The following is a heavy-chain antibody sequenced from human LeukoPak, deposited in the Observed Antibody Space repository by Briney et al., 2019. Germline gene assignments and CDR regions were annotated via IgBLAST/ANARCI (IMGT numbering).Heavy chain of an antibody. Sequence: GASVKVSCKAPGYTFSYRYLNWVRQAPGQALEWMGWITPLNGDTNYPQRFQDRVTITRDGSMSTAYMELRSLRSEDTAIYYCVNRGTYAFGIWGPGTMVTVSS. CDR2: ITPLNGDT. J-gene: IGHJ3*02. V-gene: IGHV1-45*01. CDR3: VNRGTYAFGI. D-gene: IGHD3/OR15-3a*01. CDR1: GYTFSYRY.